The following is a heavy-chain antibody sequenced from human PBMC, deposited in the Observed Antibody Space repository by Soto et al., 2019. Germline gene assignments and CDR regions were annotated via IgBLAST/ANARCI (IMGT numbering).Heavy chain of an antibody. J-gene: IGHJ6*02. V-gene: IGHV1-2*04. CDR3: ARGHSSDCSTCVCSFFYNHEMDV. Sequence: ASVKVSCKASGYSFTDHHIHWVRQAPGQGLEWLGRINPMSGGTNNAQKFQGWVTMTRDRSISTVYMELTRLRSDDTAVYFCARGHSSDCSTCVCSFFYNHEMDVWGQGTTVTVSS. CDR1: GYSFTDHH. D-gene: IGHD2-8*01. CDR2: INPMSGGT.